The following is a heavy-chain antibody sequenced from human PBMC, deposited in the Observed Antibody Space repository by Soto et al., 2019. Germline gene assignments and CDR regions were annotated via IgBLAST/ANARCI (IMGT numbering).Heavy chain of an antibody. CDR2: IWYDGSNK. V-gene: IGHV3-33*01. CDR3: ARDLGPVPAAMSSDYYYGMDV. Sequence: QVQLVESGGGVVQPGRSLRLSCAASGFTFSSYGMHWVRQAPGKGLEWVAVIWYDGSNKYYADSVKGRFTISRDNSKNTLYLQMNSLRAEDTAVYYCARDLGPVPAAMSSDYYYGMDVWGQGTTVTVSS. CDR1: GFTFSSYG. J-gene: IGHJ6*02. D-gene: IGHD2-2*01.